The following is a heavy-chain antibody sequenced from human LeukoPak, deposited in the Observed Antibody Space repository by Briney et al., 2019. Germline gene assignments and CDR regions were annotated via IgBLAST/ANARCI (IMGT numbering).Heavy chain of an antibody. Sequence: SETLSLTCTVSGGSISSYYWSWIRQPAGKGLEWIGRIYTSGSTNYNPSLKSRVTMSVDTSKNQFSLKLSSVTAADTAVYYCAREAHYYYYDSSGYYHNWFDPWGQGTLVTVSS. CDR3: AREAHYYYYDSSGYYHNWFDP. V-gene: IGHV4-4*07. D-gene: IGHD3-22*01. J-gene: IGHJ5*02. CDR1: GGSISSYY. CDR2: IYTSGST.